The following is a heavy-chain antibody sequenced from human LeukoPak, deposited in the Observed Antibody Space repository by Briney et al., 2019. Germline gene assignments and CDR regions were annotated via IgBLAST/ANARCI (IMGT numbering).Heavy chain of an antibody. CDR3: ARDRGYYDSSGFY. D-gene: IGHD3-22*01. J-gene: IGHJ4*02. CDR2: ISSSGSTI. CDR1: GFTFSDYY. V-gene: IGHV3-11*04. Sequence: GGSLRLSRAASGFTFSDYYMSWIRQAPGKGLEWVSYISSSGSTIYYADSVKGRFTVSRDNAKNSLYLQMNSLRAEDTAVYYCARDRGYYDSSGFYWGQGTLVTVSS.